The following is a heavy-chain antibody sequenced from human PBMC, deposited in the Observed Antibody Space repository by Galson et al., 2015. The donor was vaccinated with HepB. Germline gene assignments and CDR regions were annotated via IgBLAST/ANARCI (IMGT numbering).Heavy chain of an antibody. CDR3: ARHIRDDYYYGSGSYSYPSYGMDV. V-gene: IGHV4-39*01. CDR1: GGSISSSSYY. D-gene: IGHD3-10*01. Sequence: ETLSLTCTVSGGSISSSSYYWGWIRQPPGKGLEWIGSIYYSGSTYYNPSLKSRVTISVDTSKNQFSLKLSSVTAADTAVYYCARHIRDDYYYGSGSYSYPSYGMDVWGQGTTVTVSS. CDR2: IYYSGST. J-gene: IGHJ6*02.